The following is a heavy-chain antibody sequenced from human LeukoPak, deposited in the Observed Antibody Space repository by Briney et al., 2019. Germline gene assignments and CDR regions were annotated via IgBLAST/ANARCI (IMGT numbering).Heavy chain of an antibody. V-gene: IGHV4-31*03. CDR2: IYYSGST. CDR3: ARRDSGYSYFDY. CDR1: GGSISSGGYY. J-gene: IGHJ4*02. Sequence: SETLSLTCTVSGGSISSGGYYWSWIRQHPGKGLEWMGYIYYSGSTYYNPSLKSRVTISVDTSKNQFSLKLSSVTAADTAVYYCARRDSGYSYFDYWGQGTLVTVSS. D-gene: IGHD3-22*01.